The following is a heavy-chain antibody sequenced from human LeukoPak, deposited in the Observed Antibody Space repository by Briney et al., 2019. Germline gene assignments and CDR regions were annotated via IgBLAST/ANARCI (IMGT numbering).Heavy chain of an antibody. D-gene: IGHD6-13*01. Sequence: GGSLRLTCAASGFTFSNYWMHWVRQAPGKGLVWVSRINSDGSSRNYADSVKGRFTISRDNAKNTLYLQMNSLRAEDTAVYYCASASSHRIAAGGDYWGQGTLVTVSS. CDR3: ASASSHRIAAGGDY. V-gene: IGHV3-74*01. J-gene: IGHJ4*02. CDR1: GFTFSNYW. CDR2: INSDGSSR.